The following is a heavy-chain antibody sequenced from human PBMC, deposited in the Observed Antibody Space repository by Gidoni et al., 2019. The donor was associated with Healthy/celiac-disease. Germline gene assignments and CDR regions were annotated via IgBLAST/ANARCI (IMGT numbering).Heavy chain of an antibody. D-gene: IGHD6-13*01. J-gene: IGHJ4*02. V-gene: IGHV3-30*01. Sequence: QVQLVESGGGVVQPGRSLRLSCAASGFTFSSYAMHWVRQAPGKGLEWVAVISYEGSNKYYADSGKDRFTISRDNSKYMLYLQMNSLRAEDTAVYYCARDKDSSSWYALDYWGQGTLVTVSS. CDR3: ARDKDSSSWYALDY. CDR2: ISYEGSNK. CDR1: GFTFSSYA.